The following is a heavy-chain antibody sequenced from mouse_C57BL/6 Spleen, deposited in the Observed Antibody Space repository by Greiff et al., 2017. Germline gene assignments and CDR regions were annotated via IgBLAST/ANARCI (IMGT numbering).Heavy chain of an antibody. D-gene: IGHD1-1*01. CDR2: ISSGSSTI. CDR3: ARDYYGSSYPWFAY. V-gene: IGHV5-17*01. CDR1: GFTFSDYG. J-gene: IGHJ3*01. Sequence: EVKVVESGGGLVKPGGSLKLSCAASGFTFSDYGMHWVRQAPEKGLEWVAYISSGSSTIYYADTVKGRFTISRDNAKNTLFLQMTSLRSEDTAMYYCARDYYGSSYPWFAYWGQGTLVTVSA.